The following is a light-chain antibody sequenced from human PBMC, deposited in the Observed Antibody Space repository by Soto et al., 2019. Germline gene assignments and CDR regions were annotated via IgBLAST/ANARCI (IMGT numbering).Light chain of an antibody. Sequence: QSALTQPASVSGSPGQSITISCTGTSSDVGAYGYVSWYQQHPGKAPKLMIYEVSYRPSGVFNRFSGSKSANAASLTISGLQADDESDYCCSSYTTSRTLVFGGGTKLTLL. CDR2: EVS. V-gene: IGLV2-14*01. CDR3: SSYTTSRTLV. CDR1: SSDVGAYGY. J-gene: IGLJ2*01.